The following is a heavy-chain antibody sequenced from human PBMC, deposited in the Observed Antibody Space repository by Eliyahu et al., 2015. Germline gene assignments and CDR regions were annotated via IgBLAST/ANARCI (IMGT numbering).Heavy chain of an antibody. D-gene: IGHD5-12*01. Sequence: YGGSTNYNPSLKSRVTISVDTSKNQFSLKLSSVTAADTAVYYCARRNSGYDYFDYWGQGTLVTVSS. CDR2: YGGST. V-gene: IGHV4-59*08. J-gene: IGHJ4*02. CDR3: ARRNSGYDYFDY.